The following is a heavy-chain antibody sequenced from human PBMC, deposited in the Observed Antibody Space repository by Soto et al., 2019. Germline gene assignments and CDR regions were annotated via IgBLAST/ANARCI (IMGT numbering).Heavy chain of an antibody. CDR2: ISAYNGNT. V-gene: IGHV1-18*01. Sequence: ASVKVSCTASGYTFTNYGISWVRQAPGQGPEWMGWISAYNGNTNYAQTLQGRVTMTTDTSTSTAYMELRSLRSDDTAMYYCARGGSSWSAEYYQHWGQGTLVTVSS. CDR1: GYTFTNYG. CDR3: ARGGSSWSAEYYQH. D-gene: IGHD6-13*01. J-gene: IGHJ1*01.